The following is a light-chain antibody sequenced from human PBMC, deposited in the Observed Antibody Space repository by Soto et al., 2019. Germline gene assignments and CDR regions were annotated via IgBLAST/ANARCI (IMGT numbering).Light chain of an antibody. V-gene: IGKV1-39*01. CDR2: AAS. J-gene: IGKJ4*01. Sequence: DVQMTQSPSSLSASVGDRVTITCRTSQTISNYLNWYQQTAGKAPKLLIYAASSLQSGVPSRFSGTGSGTDFTLTITSLQPEDSATYYCQQSYSVPPTFGGGTKVEIK. CDR1: QTISNY. CDR3: QQSYSVPPT.